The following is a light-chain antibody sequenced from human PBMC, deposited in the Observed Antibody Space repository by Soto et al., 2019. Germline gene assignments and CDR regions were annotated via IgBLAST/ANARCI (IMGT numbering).Light chain of an antibody. CDR2: KAS. Sequence: DIHMTQSPSTLSGSVGYRFTITCRASQTISSWLAWYQQKTGKAPKLLIYKASTLKSGVPSRCRGSGSGTDFTLTISSLQPEDFETYYCQQLNSYPPTFGGGTKVDIK. CDR3: QQLNSYPPT. V-gene: IGKV1-5*03. J-gene: IGKJ4*01. CDR1: QTISSW.